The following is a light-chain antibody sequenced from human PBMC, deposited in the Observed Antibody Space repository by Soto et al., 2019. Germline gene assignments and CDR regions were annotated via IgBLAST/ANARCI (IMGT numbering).Light chain of an antibody. J-gene: IGKJ2*01. V-gene: IGKV3-11*01. Sequence: EIVLTQSPATLSLSPGARATLSCRASQSVSNSLVWFQQKPGQAPRLLIYDASNRATDIPARFSGRGSGTDLTLTISSQEPEDLAVYNGQQRRNWPRTIGQGTRLEIK. CDR3: QQRRNWPRT. CDR1: QSVSNS. CDR2: DAS.